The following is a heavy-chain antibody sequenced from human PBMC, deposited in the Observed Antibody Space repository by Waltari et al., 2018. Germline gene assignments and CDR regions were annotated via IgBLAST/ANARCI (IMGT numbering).Heavy chain of an antibody. V-gene: IGHV4-39*01. CDR3: ATKRESSASGFDY. Sequence: QLQLQESGPGLVKPSETLSFTCPVSGGSISSSSYYWGWIRHPPGKGLEWIGSIYSSGSTYYDPSRKSLVTISVDTSKNQCSLKLSAVTAADTAVYYCATKRESSASGFDYWGQGTLVTVSS. CDR2: IYSSGST. CDR1: GGSISSSSYY. J-gene: IGHJ4*02. D-gene: IGHD6-19*01.